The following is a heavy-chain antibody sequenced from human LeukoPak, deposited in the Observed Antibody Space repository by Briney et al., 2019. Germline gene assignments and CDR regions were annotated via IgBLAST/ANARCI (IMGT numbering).Heavy chain of an antibody. Sequence: PGGSLRLSCAASGFTFNNYGMHWVRQAPGKGLEWVALIWYDGTNKYYGDSVKGRFTISRDNSKNTLYLQMNSLRAEDTAVYYCARDRIAVAGRCYYYGMDVWGQGTTDTVSS. CDR3: ARDRIAVAGRCYYYGMDV. J-gene: IGHJ6*02. CDR2: IWYDGTNK. D-gene: IGHD6-19*01. CDR1: GFTFNNYG. V-gene: IGHV3-33*01.